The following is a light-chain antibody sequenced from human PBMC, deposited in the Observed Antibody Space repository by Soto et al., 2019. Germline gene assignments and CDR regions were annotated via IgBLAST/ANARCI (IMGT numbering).Light chain of an antibody. Sequence: QSALTQPASVSGSPGQSITISCTGTSSDVGNYIFVSWYRQHPGKAPKLMIYDINNRPSGVPNRFSGSKSGNTASLTISGLQAEDEADYYCVSYTTSASYVFGTGTKVTVL. J-gene: IGLJ1*01. CDR3: VSYTTSASYV. CDR2: DIN. V-gene: IGLV2-14*01. CDR1: SSDVGNYIF.